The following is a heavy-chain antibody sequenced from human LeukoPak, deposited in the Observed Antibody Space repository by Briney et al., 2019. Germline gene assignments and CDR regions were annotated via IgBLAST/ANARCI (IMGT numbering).Heavy chain of an antibody. CDR3: ARDKYYYDSSGYYGVYYYYGMDV. CDR2: IKQGGSEK. CDR1: GFIFSTYW. J-gene: IGHJ6*02. D-gene: IGHD3-22*01. Sequence: PGGSLRLSCAASGFIFSTYWMSWVRQAPGKGLEWVANIKQGGSEKYYVDSVKGRFTISRDNAKNSLYLQMNSLRAEDTAVYYCARDKYYYDSSGYYGVYYYYGMDVWGQGTTVTVSS. V-gene: IGHV3-7*01.